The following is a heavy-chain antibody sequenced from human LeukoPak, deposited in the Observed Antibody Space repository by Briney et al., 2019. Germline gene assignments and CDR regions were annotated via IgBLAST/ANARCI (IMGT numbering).Heavy chain of an antibody. Sequence: ASVKVSCKASGYTFTSYDINWVRQATGQGLEWMGWMNPNSGNTGYAQKFQGRVTMTRNTSISTAYMELSSLRSEDTAVYYCARGGGSYYVDYYYYGMDVWGQGTTVTVSS. V-gene: IGHV1-8*01. D-gene: IGHD1-26*01. CDR1: GYTFTSYD. CDR3: ARGGGSYYVDYYYYGMDV. J-gene: IGHJ6*02. CDR2: MNPNSGNT.